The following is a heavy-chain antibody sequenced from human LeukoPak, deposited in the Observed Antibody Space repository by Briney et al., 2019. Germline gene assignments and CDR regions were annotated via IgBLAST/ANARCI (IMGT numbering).Heavy chain of an antibody. CDR2: IYHSGST. CDR3: ARDRSEVYGSGSNWFDP. CDR1: GGSISSSNW. D-gene: IGHD3-10*01. Sequence: PSEALSLTCAVSGGSISSSNWWSWVRQPPGKGLEWIGEIYHSGSTNYNPSLKSRVTISVDKSKNQFSLKLSSVTAADTAVYYCARDRSEVYGSGSNWFDPWGQGTLVTVSS. J-gene: IGHJ5*02. V-gene: IGHV4-4*02.